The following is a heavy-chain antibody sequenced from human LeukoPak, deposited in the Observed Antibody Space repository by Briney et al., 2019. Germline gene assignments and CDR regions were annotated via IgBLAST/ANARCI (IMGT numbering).Heavy chain of an antibody. CDR3: ARSEPLYYDFWSGLNWFDP. J-gene: IGHJ5*02. V-gene: IGHV1-69*05. CDR1: GGTFSSYA. Sequence: ASVKVSCKASGGTFSSYAISWVRQAPGQGLEWMGGIIPIFGTANYAQKFQGRVTITTDESTSTAYMELSSLRSEDTAVYYCARSEPLYYDFWSGLNWFDPWGQGTLVTVSS. D-gene: IGHD3-3*01. CDR2: IIPIFGTA.